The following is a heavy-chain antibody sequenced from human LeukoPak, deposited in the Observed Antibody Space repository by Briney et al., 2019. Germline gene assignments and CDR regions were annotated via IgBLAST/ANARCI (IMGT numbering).Heavy chain of an antibody. CDR3: ARDTSGWYFNL. CDR2: IHYSGSI. Sequence: SETLSLTCTVSGGSISTYYWSWIRQPPGKGLEWIGYIHYSGSINYNPSLESRVTMSIDTSKNQFSLNLTSVTAGDTAVYYCARDTSGWYFNLWGRGTLVTVSS. D-gene: IGHD6-19*01. J-gene: IGHJ2*01. V-gene: IGHV4-59*01. CDR1: GGSISTYY.